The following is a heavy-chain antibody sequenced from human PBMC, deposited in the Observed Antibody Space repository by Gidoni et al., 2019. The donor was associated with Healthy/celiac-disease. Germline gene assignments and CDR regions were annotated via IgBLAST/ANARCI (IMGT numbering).Heavy chain of an antibody. V-gene: IGHV3-23*04. Sequence: EVQLVESGGGLVQPGGSLRLSCAASGFTFSSYALSWVRQAPGKGLEWVSAISGSGGSTYYADSVKGRFTISRDKSKNTLYLQMNSLRAEDTAVYYCAKALGYCSGGSCYYYYYGMDVWGQGTTVTVS. D-gene: IGHD2-15*01. CDR2: ISGSGGST. CDR3: AKALGYCSGGSCYYYYYGMDV. J-gene: IGHJ6*02. CDR1: GFTFSSYA.